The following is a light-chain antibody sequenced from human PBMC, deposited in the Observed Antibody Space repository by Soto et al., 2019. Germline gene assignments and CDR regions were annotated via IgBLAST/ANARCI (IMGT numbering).Light chain of an antibody. CDR2: DAS. CDR3: QQSLSWTPTIS. CDR1: QSVSTY. V-gene: IGKV3-11*01. J-gene: IGKJ5*01. Sequence: EIVLTQSPATLSLSPGERATLSCRASQSVSTYLAWYQQRPGQAARLLIYDASYRATDIPHRLSGSGPGTDSTLTISRLESEDFAVYYCQQSLSWTPTISFGEGTRLEIK.